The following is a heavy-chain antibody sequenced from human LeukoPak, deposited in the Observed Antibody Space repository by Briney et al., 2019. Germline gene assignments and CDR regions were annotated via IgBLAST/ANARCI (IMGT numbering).Heavy chain of an antibody. CDR3: AKALIRGSSGGSHYYYMDV. CDR1: GGSVSSFSYC. V-gene: IGHV4-39*07. J-gene: IGHJ6*03. Sequence: SETLSLTCSVSGGSVSSFSYCWGWIRQPPGKGLEWIAGIEYSGSTYYNPSLKSRVTLSLDTSKNQFSLKLSSVTAADSAVYYCAKALIRGSSGGSHYYYMDVWGKGTTVIVSS. CDR2: IEYSGST. D-gene: IGHD2-15*01.